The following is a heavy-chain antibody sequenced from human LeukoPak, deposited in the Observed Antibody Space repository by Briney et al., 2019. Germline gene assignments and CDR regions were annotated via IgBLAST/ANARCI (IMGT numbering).Heavy chain of an antibody. CDR2: ISWNSGSI. J-gene: IGHJ4*02. V-gene: IGHV3-9*01. D-gene: IGHD6-19*01. CDR1: GFTFDDYA. CDR3: AKDKGRVDSSGTGSGFYFDY. Sequence: GGSLRLSCAASGFTFDDYAMHWVRQAPGKGLEWVSGISWNSGSIGYADSVKGRFTISRDNAKNSLYLQMNSLRAEDTALYYCAKDKGRVDSSGTGSGFYFDYWGQGTLVTVSS.